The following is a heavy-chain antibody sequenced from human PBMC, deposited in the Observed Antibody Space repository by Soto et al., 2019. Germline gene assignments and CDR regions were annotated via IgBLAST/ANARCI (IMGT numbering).Heavy chain of an antibody. Sequence: SETLSLTCTVSGGSISSYYWSWIRQPPGKGLEWIGYIYYSGSTNYNPSLKSRVTISVDTSKNQFSMKLSSVTAADTAVYYCAGGGGYDLGSPNDYWGQGTLVTVSS. CDR1: GGSISSYY. V-gene: IGHV4-59*08. CDR3: AGGGGYDLGSPNDY. D-gene: IGHD5-12*01. J-gene: IGHJ4*02. CDR2: IYYSGST.